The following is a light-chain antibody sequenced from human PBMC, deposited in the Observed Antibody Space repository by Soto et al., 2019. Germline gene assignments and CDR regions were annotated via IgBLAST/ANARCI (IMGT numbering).Light chain of an antibody. CDR2: NND. J-gene: IGLJ2*01. Sequence: QSVLTQPPSASGTPGQRVTISCSGSSSNIGANPINWYQQLPGTAPKLLIYNNDQRPSGVPDRFSASKSGTSGSLAISGLQSEDEADYYCEAWDDSLYGAVLGGGTKVTVL. V-gene: IGLV1-44*01. CDR1: SSNIGANP. CDR3: EAWDDSLYGAV.